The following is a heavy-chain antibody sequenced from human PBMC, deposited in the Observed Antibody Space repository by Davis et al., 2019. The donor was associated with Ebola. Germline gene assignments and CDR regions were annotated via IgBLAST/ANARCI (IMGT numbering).Heavy chain of an antibody. CDR2: ISVTGADI. Sequence: GESLKISCAASGFTFSNYAMSWVRQAPGGGLEWVAGISVTGADIKYADSVRGRFPISRDDSKNTLNLQMNSLRAEDTAVFYCAEGGTNNFLGANWGQGTLVTVSS. D-gene: IGHD2-8*01. J-gene: IGHJ4*02. CDR3: AEGGTNNFLGAN. V-gene: IGHV3-23*01. CDR1: GFTFSNYA.